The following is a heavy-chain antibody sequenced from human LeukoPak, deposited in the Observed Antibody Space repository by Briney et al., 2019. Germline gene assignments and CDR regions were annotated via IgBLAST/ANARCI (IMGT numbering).Heavy chain of an antibody. CDR3: AKDGLVGGSYYYFDY. CDR2: IRGSGANT. J-gene: IGHJ4*02. D-gene: IGHD1-26*01. V-gene: IGHV3-23*01. Sequence: IRGSGANTYYAGFVQGRFTISRDNSKNTLCLQMNNLRAEDTAVYYCAKDGLVGGSYYYFDYWGQGTLVTVSS.